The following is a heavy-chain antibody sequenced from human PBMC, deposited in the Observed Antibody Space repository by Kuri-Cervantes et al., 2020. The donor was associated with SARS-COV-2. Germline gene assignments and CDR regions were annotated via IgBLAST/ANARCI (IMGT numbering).Heavy chain of an antibody. J-gene: IGHJ4*02. CDR2: ISGSGGST. D-gene: IGHD2-2*01. V-gene: IGHV3-23*01. Sequence: GGSLRLSCAASGSTFSSYAMSWVRQAPGKGLEWVSAISGSGGSTYSADSVKGRFTISRDNSKNTLYLQMNSLRAEDTAVYYCAKGGLSLSCPYWGQGTLVTVSS. CDR1: GSTFSSYA. CDR3: AKGGLSLSCPY.